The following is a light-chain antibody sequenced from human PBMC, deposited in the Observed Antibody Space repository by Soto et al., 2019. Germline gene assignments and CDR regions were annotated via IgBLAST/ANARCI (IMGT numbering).Light chain of an antibody. CDR1: QTVRNNY. CDR3: QQFSSYPLT. V-gene: IGKV3-20*01. CDR2: DAS. Sequence: EVVLTQSPCTLSLSPGETATLSCRASQTVRNNYLAWYQQKPGQAPRLLIYDASSRATGIPDRFSGGGSGTDFTLTISRLEPEDFAVYYCQQFSSYPLTFGGGTKVDIK. J-gene: IGKJ4*01.